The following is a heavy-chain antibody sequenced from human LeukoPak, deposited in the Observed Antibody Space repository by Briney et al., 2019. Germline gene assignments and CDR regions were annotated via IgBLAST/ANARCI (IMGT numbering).Heavy chain of an antibody. CDR1: GGSISSSSYY. CDR3: ARRVTYYYGSGSSSGPNWFDP. Sequence: SETLSLTCTVSGGSISSSSYYWGWIRQPPGKGLERIGSIYYSGSTYYNPSPKSRVTISVDTSKNQFSLKLSSVTAADTAVYYCARRVTYYYGSGSSSGPNWFDPWGQGTLVTVSS. D-gene: IGHD3-10*01. J-gene: IGHJ5*02. CDR2: IYYSGST. V-gene: IGHV4-39*01.